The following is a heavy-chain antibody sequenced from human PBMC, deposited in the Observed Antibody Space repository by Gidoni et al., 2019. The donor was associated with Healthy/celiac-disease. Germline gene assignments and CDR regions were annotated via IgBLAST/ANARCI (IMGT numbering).Heavy chain of an antibody. CDR3: ARDNCSGGSCYYGF. V-gene: IGHV4-4*07. Sequence: QVQLQEPAPGLVKPSDTLSLTCTVSGVSISSYYWSWILQPAGKALEWIGRFYSSGNTNYNPSLKSRVTMSEDTSKNQFSLKLSSVTAADTAVYYCARDNCSGGSCYYGFWGQGTLVTVSS. J-gene: IGHJ4*02. CDR2: FYSSGNT. CDR1: GVSISSYY. D-gene: IGHD2-15*01.